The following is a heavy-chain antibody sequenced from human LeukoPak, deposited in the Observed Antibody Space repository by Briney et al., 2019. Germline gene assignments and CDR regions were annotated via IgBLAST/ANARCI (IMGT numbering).Heavy chain of an antibody. CDR3: AKDSSPLDCSSTSCYLGGAFDI. J-gene: IGHJ3*02. D-gene: IGHD2-2*01. CDR2: IRYDGSNK. V-gene: IGHV3-30*02. CDR1: GFTFNTYG. Sequence: GGSLRLSCVASGFTFNTYGMHWVRQAPGKGLEWVAFIRYDGSNKYYADSVKGRFTISRDNSKNTLYLQMNSLRAEDTAVYYCAKDSSPLDCSSTSCYLGGAFDIWGQGTMVTVSS.